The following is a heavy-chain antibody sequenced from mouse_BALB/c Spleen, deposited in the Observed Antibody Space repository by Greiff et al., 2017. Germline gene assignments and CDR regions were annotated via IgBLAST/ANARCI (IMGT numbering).Heavy chain of an antibody. D-gene: IGHD1-1*01. CDR1: GFSLTSYG. J-gene: IGHJ4*01. V-gene: IGHV2-9*02. CDR2: IWAGGST. CDR3: ARDVGTTAVAGAMDY. Sequence: VMLVESGPGLVAPSQSLSITCTVSGFSLTSYGVHWVRQPPGKGLEWLGVIWAGGSTNYNSALMSRLSISKDNSKSQVFLKMNSLQTDDTAMYYCARDVGTTAVAGAMDYWGQGTSVTVSS.